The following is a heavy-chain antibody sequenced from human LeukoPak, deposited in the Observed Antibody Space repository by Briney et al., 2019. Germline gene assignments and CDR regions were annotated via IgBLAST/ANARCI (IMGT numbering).Heavy chain of an antibody. CDR1: GFTFSSYE. CDR3: GGGGLGILVVVGGKGGMGV. CDR2: ISSSGSTI. D-gene: IGHD2-15*01. Sequence: GGSLRLSCAASGFTFSSYEMNWVRQAPGKGLKWVSYISSSGSTIYYADSVKGRFTISRDNAKNSLYLQMNSLRAEDTAVYYCGGGGLGILVVVGGKGGMGVWGQGT. J-gene: IGHJ6*02. V-gene: IGHV3-48*03.